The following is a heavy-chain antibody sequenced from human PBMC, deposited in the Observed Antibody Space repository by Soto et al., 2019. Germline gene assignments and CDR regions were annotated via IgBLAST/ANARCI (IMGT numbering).Heavy chain of an antibody. CDR2: ISGSGGST. D-gene: IGHD4-17*01. J-gene: IGHJ6*02. CDR3: AKRVTTVKNYYYYGMDV. CDR1: GFTFSSYA. Sequence: PGGSLRLSCAASGFTFSSYAMSWVRQAPGKGLEWVSAISGSGGSTYYADSVKGRFTISRDNSKNTLYLQMNSLRAEDTAVYYCAKRVTTVKNYYYYGMDVWAKGPRSPSP. V-gene: IGHV3-23*01.